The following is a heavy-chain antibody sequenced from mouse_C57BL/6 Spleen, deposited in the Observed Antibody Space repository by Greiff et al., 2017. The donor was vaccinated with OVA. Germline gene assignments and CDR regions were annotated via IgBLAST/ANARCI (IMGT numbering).Heavy chain of an antibody. CDR3: ARRGNWDKFDY. CDR1: GYSITSGYY. Sequence: ESGPGLVKPSQSLSLTCSVTGYSITSGYYWNWIRQFPGNKLEWMGYISYDGSNNYNPSLKNRIPITRDTSKNQFFLKLNSVTTEDTATYYCARRGNWDKFDYWGQGTTLTVSS. J-gene: IGHJ2*01. V-gene: IGHV3-6*01. CDR2: ISYDGSN. D-gene: IGHD4-1*02.